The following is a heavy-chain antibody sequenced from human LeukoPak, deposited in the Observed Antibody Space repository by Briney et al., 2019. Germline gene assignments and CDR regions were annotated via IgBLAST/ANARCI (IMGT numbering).Heavy chain of an antibody. CDR2: ITGGDYNL. CDR1: GLPYNSYA. V-gene: IGHV3-23*01. CDR3: AKFYGSSWYAALDV. Sequence: GGPLTLSCGASGLPYNSYAMLGVRQAPRKGLECVSAITGGDYNLYHADFVKGRFAISRDNSKNPLYLQLNTLRTEDTAVYYCAKFYGSSWYAALDVWGKGTTVIVSS. J-gene: IGHJ6*04. D-gene: IGHD2-15*01.